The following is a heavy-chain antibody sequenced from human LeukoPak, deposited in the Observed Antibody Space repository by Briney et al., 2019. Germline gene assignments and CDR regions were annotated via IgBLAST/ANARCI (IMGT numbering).Heavy chain of an antibody. D-gene: IGHD2-8*01. J-gene: IGHJ5*02. CDR3: AARPYCTTATCPKTNWFDP. V-gene: IGHV3-30*02. CDR1: GFTFSSYG. Sequence: GRSLRLSCAASGFTFSSYGMHWVRQAPGKGLEWVAFIRYDGSDKFYADSVKGRFTISRDNSKNTLYLQMSSLRADDTAVYYCAARPYCTTATCPKTNWFDPWGQGTLVTVSS. CDR2: IRYDGSDK.